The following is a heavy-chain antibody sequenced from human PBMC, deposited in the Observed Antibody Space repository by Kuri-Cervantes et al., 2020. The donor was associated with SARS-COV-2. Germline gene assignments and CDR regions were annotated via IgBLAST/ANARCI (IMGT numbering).Heavy chain of an antibody. CDR2: IKQDGSEK. D-gene: IGHD4-23*01. V-gene: IGHV3-7*03. J-gene: IGHJ3*02. Sequence: GEFLEISCAAPGFTFSSYWMSWVRQAPGKGLEWVANIKQDGSEKYYVDSVKGRFTISRDNAKNSLYLQMNSLRAEDTAVYYCAREGYGGIPDAFDIWGQGTMVTVSS. CDR1: GFTFSSYW. CDR3: AREGYGGIPDAFDI.